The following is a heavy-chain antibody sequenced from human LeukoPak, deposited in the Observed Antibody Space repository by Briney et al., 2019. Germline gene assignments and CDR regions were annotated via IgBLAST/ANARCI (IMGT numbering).Heavy chain of an antibody. J-gene: IGHJ4*02. Sequence: TLETLSLTCTVSVGCISSYHWNWFRQPPGKGLVWTGYIYYSGSTNYNPSLKSRVTTSVDTSKNQLSLKLSSVTAADTAVYYCARERLGYYDRSGLDYWGQGTLVTVSS. CDR3: ARERLGYYDRSGLDY. CDR1: VGCISSYH. CDR2: IYYSGST. V-gene: IGHV4-59*01. D-gene: IGHD3-22*01.